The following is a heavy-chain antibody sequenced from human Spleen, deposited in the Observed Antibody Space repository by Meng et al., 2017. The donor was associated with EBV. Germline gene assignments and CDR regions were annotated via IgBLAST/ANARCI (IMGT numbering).Heavy chain of an antibody. CDR3: VREEYDPRDF. CDR1: GFIFNNYR. Sequence: EVQLVESGXXLVDPGGSLRLSCAASGFIFNNYRMNWVRQAPGKGLEWVSVIDYGGISTCYADSVKGRFTISRDNAKNSVSLQMNNLRAEDTAVYYCVREEYDPRDFWGQGTLVTVSS. D-gene: IGHD3-16*01. V-gene: IGHV3-21*01. J-gene: IGHJ4*02. CDR2: IDYGGIST.